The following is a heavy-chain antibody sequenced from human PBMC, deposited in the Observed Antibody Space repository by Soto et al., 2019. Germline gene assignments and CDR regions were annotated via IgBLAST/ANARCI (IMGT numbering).Heavy chain of an antibody. D-gene: IGHD2-21*02. CDR2: TYYRSKWYN. CDR1: GDSVSSNSSA. CDR3: ARGPLYCGGDCYNWFDP. Sequence: QTLSLTCVISGDSVSSNSSAWNWIRQSPSRVLEWLGRTYYRSKWYNDYAVSVKSRITINPDTSKNQFSLQLNSVTPEDTAVYYCARGPLYCGGDCYNWFDPWGQGTLVTVSS. V-gene: IGHV6-1*01. J-gene: IGHJ5*02.